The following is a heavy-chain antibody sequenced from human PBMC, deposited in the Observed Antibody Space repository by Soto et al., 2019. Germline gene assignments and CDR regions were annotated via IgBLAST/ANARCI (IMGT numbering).Heavy chain of an antibody. V-gene: IGHV3-15*07. CDR3: TTDSHFTMKLVRFDY. Sequence: EVQLVESGGGLVEPGGSLRLSCAASGFTFTTAWLNWVRQAPGKGREWVGRIKSKIDGGTTDFAAPVKGRFAISRDDSRNMVYFQMNSLEIEDTAVYYCTTDSHFTMKLVRFDYWGLGTLVTVSS. J-gene: IGHJ4*01. D-gene: IGHD3-22*01. CDR1: GFTFTTAW. CDR2: IKSKIDGGTT.